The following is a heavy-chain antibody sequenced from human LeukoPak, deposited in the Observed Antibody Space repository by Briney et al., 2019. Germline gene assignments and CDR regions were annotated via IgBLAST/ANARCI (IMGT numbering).Heavy chain of an antibody. Sequence: SETLSLTCTVSGGSISSSSYYWGWIRQPPGKGLEWIGSIYYSGSTYYNPSLKSRVTISVDTSKNQFSLKLSSVTAADPAVYYGAREEVPAPQRYTQNWSAPGGRGPRAPVSS. D-gene: IGHD2-2*01. CDR3: AREEVPAPQRYTQNWSAP. CDR1: GGSISSSSYY. J-gene: IGHJ5*02. V-gene: IGHV4-39*07. CDR2: IYYSGST.